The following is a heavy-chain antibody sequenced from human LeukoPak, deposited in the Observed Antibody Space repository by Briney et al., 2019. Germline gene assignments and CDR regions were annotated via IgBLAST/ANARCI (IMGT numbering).Heavy chain of an antibody. J-gene: IGHJ4*02. V-gene: IGHV3-48*03. Sequence: PGGSLRLSCAASGFTYISYEMNWVRQAPGKGLEWVSYISSSGSTIYYADSVKGRFTISRDNAKNSLYLQMNSLRAEDTAVYYCAREYSDGYNLNYWGQGTLVTVSS. CDR2: ISSSGSTI. CDR1: GFTYISYE. D-gene: IGHD5-24*01. CDR3: AREYSDGYNLNY.